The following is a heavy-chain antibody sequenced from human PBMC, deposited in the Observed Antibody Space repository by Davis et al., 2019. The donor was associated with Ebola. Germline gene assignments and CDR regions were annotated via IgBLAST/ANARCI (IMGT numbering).Heavy chain of an antibody. J-gene: IGHJ4*02. CDR3: AKDRGIVGANYYFDY. CDR2: ISSSSSYI. Sequence: GESLKISCAASGFTFSSYSMNWVRQAPGKGLEWVSSISSSSSYIYYADSVKGRFTISRDNAKNSLYLQMNSLRAEDTAVYYCAKDRGIVGANYYFDYWGQGTLVTVSS. D-gene: IGHD1-26*01. V-gene: IGHV3-21*01. CDR1: GFTFSSYS.